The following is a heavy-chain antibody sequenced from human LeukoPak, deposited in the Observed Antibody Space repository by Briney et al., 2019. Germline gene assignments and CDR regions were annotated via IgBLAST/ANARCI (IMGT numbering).Heavy chain of an antibody. J-gene: IGHJ4*02. CDR1: GGSFSGYY. Sequence: PSETLSLTCAVYGGSFSGYYWSWIRQPPGKGLEWIGEINHSGSTNYNPSLKSRVTISVDKSKNQFSLKLSSVTAADTAVYYCARASPRGSDYWGQGTLVTVSS. D-gene: IGHD3-10*01. CDR3: ARASPRGSDY. V-gene: IGHV4-34*01. CDR2: INHSGST.